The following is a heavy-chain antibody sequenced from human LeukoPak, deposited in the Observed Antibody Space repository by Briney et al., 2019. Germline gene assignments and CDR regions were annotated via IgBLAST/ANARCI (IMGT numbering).Heavy chain of an antibody. CDR3: SRRGYSSYPDY. J-gene: IGHJ4*02. V-gene: IGHV4-34*01. CDR1: GGSFSGYY. Sequence: SETLSLTCAVYGGSFSGYYWSWIRQPPGKGLEWIGEINHSGSTNYNPSLKSRVTISVDTSKNQFSLKLSSVTAADTAVYYCSRRGYSSYPDYWGKGTLVTVSS. CDR2: INHSGST. D-gene: IGHD6-6*01.